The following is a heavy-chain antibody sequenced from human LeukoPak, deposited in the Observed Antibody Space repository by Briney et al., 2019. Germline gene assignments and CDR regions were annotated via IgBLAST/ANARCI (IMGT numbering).Heavy chain of an antibody. CDR1: GFTVSSNY. CDR3: VRDLYSSSWYGGGTYYYYGMDV. V-gene: IGHV3-53*01. J-gene: IGHJ6*02. Sequence: GGSLRLSCAASGFTVSSNYMSWVRQAPGKGLEWVSVIYSGGSTYYADSVKGRFTISRDNSKNTLYLQMNSLRAEDTAVYYCVRDLYSSSWYGGGTYYYYGMDVWGQGTTVTVSS. CDR2: IYSGGST. D-gene: IGHD6-13*01.